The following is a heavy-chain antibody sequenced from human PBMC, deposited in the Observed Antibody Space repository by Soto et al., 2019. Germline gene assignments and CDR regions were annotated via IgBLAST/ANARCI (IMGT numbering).Heavy chain of an antibody. Sequence: SVKVSCKASGGTFRTNAFSWVRQAPGQGLEWMGGIIPIFPTPDYAQKFQSRVTITADESTTTTYMELSSLRSEDTAVYYCASSSTVPAAIGYWGQGTLFTVSS. CDR2: IIPIFPTP. V-gene: IGHV1-69*13. CDR3: ASSSTVPAAIGY. CDR1: GGTFRTNA. D-gene: IGHD2-2*02. J-gene: IGHJ4*02.